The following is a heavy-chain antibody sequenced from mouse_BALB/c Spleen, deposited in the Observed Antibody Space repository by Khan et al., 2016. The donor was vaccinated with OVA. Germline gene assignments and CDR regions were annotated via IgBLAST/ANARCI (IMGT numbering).Heavy chain of an antibody. CDR1: GFNIKDYY. CDR3: ARSGDFAWFAY. J-gene: IGHJ3*01. CDR2: IDPENGET. Sequence: VRLQQSGAELVRPGALVKLSCKASGFNIKDYYLHWVKQRPEQGLEWIGWIDPENGETVYDPKFQDKASITADTSSNTAYLQFGSLTSEATAVYYCARSGDFAWFAYWGQGTLVTVSA. V-gene: IGHV14-1*02.